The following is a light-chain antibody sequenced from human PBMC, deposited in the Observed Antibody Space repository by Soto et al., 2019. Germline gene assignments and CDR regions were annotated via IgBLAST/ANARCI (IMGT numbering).Light chain of an antibody. CDR1: SSNIGSHS. V-gene: IGLV1-47*01. Sequence: QSVLTQPPSASGTPGQRVTISCSGSSSNIGSHSVYWYQHLPGTAPKLLIYRNNQRPSEVPGRFSGSKSGTSASLAISGLRSEDEADYYCAAWDDSLSGWVFGGGTKLTVL. J-gene: IGLJ3*02. CDR3: AAWDDSLSGWV. CDR2: RNN.